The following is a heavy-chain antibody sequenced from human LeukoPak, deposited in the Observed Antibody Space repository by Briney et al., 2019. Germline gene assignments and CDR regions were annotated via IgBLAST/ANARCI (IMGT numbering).Heavy chain of an antibody. CDR1: GDSVSSINGA. CDR2: TYYRSRWYN. CDR3: ARDLGNTGWYTFDY. Sequence: SQTLSLTCAISGDSVSSINGAWNWIRQSPSRDLEWLGRTYYRSRWYNDYVESMKGRITISPDTSKNQFSLHLDSVTPEDTAVYYCARDLGNTGWYTFDYWGQGTLVTVSS. V-gene: IGHV6-1*01. D-gene: IGHD6-19*01. J-gene: IGHJ4*02.